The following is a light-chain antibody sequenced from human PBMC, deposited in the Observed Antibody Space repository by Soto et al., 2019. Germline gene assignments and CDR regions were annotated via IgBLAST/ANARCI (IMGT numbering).Light chain of an antibody. V-gene: IGKV3-20*01. Sequence: EILFTQSPGTLSLSPGERATLSCRASQSVSNNYLAWYQQKPGKAPRLLIYGASNRATGIPDRFSGSGSGTDFTRTINRLEPEDFAVYYCQHYGNSPHSVTFGPGTKVDIK. CDR2: GAS. CDR1: QSVSNNY. J-gene: IGKJ3*01. CDR3: QHYGNSPHSVT.